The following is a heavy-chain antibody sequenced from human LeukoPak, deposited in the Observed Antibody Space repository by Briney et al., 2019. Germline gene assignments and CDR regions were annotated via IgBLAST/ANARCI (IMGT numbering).Heavy chain of an antibody. CDR2: IYYSGST. CDR1: GGSISSYY. CDR3: ARGCDDFWSGYERPNWFDP. V-gene: IGHV4-59*01. J-gene: IGHJ5*02. Sequence: SETLSLTCTVSGGSISSYYWSWIRQPPGKGLEWIGYIYYSGSTNYNPSLKSRVTISVDTSKNQFSLKLSSVTAADTAVYYCARGCDDFWSGYERPNWFDPGAREPWSPSPQ. D-gene: IGHD3-3*01.